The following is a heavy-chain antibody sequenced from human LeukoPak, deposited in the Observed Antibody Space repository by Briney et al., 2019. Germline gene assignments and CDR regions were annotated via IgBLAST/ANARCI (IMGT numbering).Heavy chain of an antibody. J-gene: IGHJ3*02. CDR3: ARPGWADYYDSSGLSGAFDI. V-gene: IGHV4-39*01. D-gene: IGHD3-22*01. CDR2: IYYSGST. CDR1: GGSISSSSYY. Sequence: SETLSLTCTVSGGSISSSSYYWGWIRQPPGKGLEWIGSIYYSGSTYYNPSLKSRVTISVDTSKNQFSLKLSSVTAADTAVYYCARPGWADYYDSSGLSGAFDIWGQGTMVTVSS.